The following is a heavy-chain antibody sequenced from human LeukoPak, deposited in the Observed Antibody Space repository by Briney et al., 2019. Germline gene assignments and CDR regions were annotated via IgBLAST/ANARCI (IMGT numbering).Heavy chain of an antibody. CDR3: PPPPVRGVIAEYFQQ. V-gene: IGHV3-21*01. CDR1: GFTFSNAW. CDR2: ISSGSSYI. J-gene: IGHJ1*01. Sequence: PGGSLRLSCAASGFTFSNAWMSWVRQAPGKGLEWVSSISSGSSYIYYADSVKGRFTISRDNAKNSLYLQMNSLRAEDTAVYYCPPPPVRGVIAEYFQQWGQGTLVTVSS. D-gene: IGHD3-10*02.